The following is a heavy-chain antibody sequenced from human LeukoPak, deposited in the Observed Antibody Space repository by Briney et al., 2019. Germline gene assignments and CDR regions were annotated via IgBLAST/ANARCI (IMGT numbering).Heavy chain of an antibody. CDR3: TRDSGYNAFDI. J-gene: IGHJ3*02. CDR1: GFTFSSSW. CDR2: VKEDGTAK. D-gene: IGHD5-12*01. Sequence: GGSLRLSCAASGFTFSSSWMAWVRQAPGKGLEWVGNVKEDGTAKNYVVSVRGRFTISRDNAKNSLYLQMNSLRGEDTAVYYCTRDSGYNAFDIWGQGTMVTVSS. V-gene: IGHV3-7*01.